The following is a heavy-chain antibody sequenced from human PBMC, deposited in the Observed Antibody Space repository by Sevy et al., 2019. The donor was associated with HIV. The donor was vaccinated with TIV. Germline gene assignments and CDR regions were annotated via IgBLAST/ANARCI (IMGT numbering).Heavy chain of an antibody. CDR2: IGYDGSNK. V-gene: IGHV3-33*01. J-gene: IGHJ4*02. Sequence: GGSLRLSCAASGFTPSTYGMHWVRQAPGKGLEWVAVIGYDGSNKYYADSVKGRFTISRDNSKNTLFLQMDSLRAEDTAVSYCARDPRMYGDYLLAYFDYWGQRTLVTVSS. CDR3: ARDPRMYGDYLLAYFDY. D-gene: IGHD2-8*01. CDR1: GFTPSTYG.